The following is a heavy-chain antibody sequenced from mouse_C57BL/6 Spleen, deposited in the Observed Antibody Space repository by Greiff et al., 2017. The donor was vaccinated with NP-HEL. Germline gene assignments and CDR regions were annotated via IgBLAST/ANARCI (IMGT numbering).Heavy chain of an antibody. CDR3: ARGGDGYSF. D-gene: IGHD2-3*01. V-gene: IGHV1-64*01. Sequence: QVQLKQPGAELVKPGASVKLSCKASGYTFTSYWMHWVKQRPGQGLEWIGMIHPNSGSTNYNEKFKSKATLTVDKSSSTAYMQLSSLTPEDSAVYYCARGGDGYSFWGTGTTVTVSS. CDR1: GYTFTSYW. CDR2: IHPNSGST. J-gene: IGHJ1*03.